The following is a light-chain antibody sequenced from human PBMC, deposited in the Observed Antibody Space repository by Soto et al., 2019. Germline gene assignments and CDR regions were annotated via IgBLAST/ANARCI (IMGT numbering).Light chain of an antibody. CDR3: APWDDGVGGPA. J-gene: IGLJ3*02. Sequence: QTVVTQPPSASGTPGQRVTISCSGSNSNIGNKYVYWYQQLPGTAPKLLMYRNNHRPSGVPDRFSGSKSGTSASLAISGLGSEDEADYYCAPWDDGVGGPAFGGGTKLTVL. CDR1: NSNIGNKY. CDR2: RNN. V-gene: IGLV1-47*01.